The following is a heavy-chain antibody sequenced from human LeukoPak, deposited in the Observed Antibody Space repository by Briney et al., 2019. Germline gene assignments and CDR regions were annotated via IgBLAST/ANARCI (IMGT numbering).Heavy chain of an antibody. CDR1: GFTFSNYW. J-gene: IGHJ4*02. CDR2: IKSGGSST. V-gene: IGHV3-74*01. D-gene: IGHD4-23*01. CDR3: ARAVGNSEDFDY. Sequence: GGSVRLSCAASGFTFSNYWMHWVRQVPGKGLVWVSRIKSGGSSTSYADSVKGRFTISRDNAKNTLYLQMNSLRAEDTAVYYCARAVGNSEDFDYWGQGTLVTVYS.